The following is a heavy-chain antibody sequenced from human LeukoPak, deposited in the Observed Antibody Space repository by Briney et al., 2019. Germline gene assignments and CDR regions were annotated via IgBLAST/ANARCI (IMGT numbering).Heavy chain of an antibody. Sequence: NPSETLSLTCAVYGGSFSGYYWSWIRQPPGKGLEWIGEINHSGSTNYNPSLKSRVTISVDTSKNQFSLKLSSVTAADTAVYYCARGIDIVVVTAPVDAFDIWGQGTMVTVSS. D-gene: IGHD2-21*02. CDR3: ARGIDIVVVTAPVDAFDI. V-gene: IGHV4-34*01. J-gene: IGHJ3*02. CDR1: GGSFSGYY. CDR2: INHSGST.